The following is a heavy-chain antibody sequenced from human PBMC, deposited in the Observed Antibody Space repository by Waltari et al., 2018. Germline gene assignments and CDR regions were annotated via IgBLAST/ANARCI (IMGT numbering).Heavy chain of an antibody. CDR2: FIPIFGTP. Sequence: QVQLVQSGAEVKKPGSSVKVSCKASGGTFSTYAISWVRQAPGQGLEWMGGFIPIFGTPNYAPKFQGRLIISADESTSTAYMELSSLRSQDTAVYYCARDKEVGSASGDINFFDYWGQGTLVAVSS. V-gene: IGHV1-69*12. CDR1: GGTFSTYA. D-gene: IGHD2-15*01. J-gene: IGHJ4*02. CDR3: ARDKEVGSASGDINFFDY.